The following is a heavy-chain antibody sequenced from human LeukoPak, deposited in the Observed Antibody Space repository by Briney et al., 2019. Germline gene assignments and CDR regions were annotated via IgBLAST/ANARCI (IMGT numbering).Heavy chain of an antibody. Sequence: GGSVRLSCAASGFTFSSSWMSWVRQAPGKGLEWVSGISGSGSSKYYADSVKGRFTVSRDNSKNTLNLQMNSLRAEDTAIYYCAKDGGYDYDAFDIWGQGTMVSVSS. CDR2: ISGSGSSK. V-gene: IGHV3-23*01. CDR1: GFTFSSSW. D-gene: IGHD5-12*01. CDR3: AKDGGYDYDAFDI. J-gene: IGHJ3*02.